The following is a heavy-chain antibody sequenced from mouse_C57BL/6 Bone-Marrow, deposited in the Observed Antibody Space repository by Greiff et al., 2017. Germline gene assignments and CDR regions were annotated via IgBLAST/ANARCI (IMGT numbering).Heavy chain of an antibody. Sequence: EVHLVESGGGLVQPGGSLKLSCAASGFTFSDYYMYWVRQTPEKRLEWVAYISNGGGSTYYPDTVKGRFTISRDNAKNTLYLQMSRLKSEDTAMXYCAREGRWFPWFAYWGQGTLVTVSA. J-gene: IGHJ3*01. CDR3: AREGRWFPWFAY. CDR2: ISNGGGST. CDR1: GFTFSDYY. V-gene: IGHV5-12*01. D-gene: IGHD2-3*01.